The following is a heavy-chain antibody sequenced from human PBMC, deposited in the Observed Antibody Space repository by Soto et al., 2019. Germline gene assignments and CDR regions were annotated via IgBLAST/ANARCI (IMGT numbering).Heavy chain of an antibody. CDR1: GVSSGIRFY. D-gene: IGHD2-15*01. CDR3: ARADPDPSVGY. CDR2: ISYSGST. Sequence: SATLSLTGSVAGVSSGIRFYWVLARQSPGRGLEWIGYISYSGSTYYNPSLKSRVTISADTSKNQFSLRMNSMIAADTAVYYCARADPDPSVGYCGPGTLVTVSS. J-gene: IGHJ4*02. V-gene: IGHV4-59*01.